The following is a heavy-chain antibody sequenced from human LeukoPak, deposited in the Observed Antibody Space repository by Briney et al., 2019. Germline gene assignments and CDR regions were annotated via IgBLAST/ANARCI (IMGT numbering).Heavy chain of an antibody. V-gene: IGHV3-53*01. J-gene: IGHJ4*02. D-gene: IGHD1-26*01. CDR3: ARGREVGATFDY. CDR1: GSTFSSYT. Sequence: AGGSLRLSCVASGSTFSSYTMSWVRRAPGKGLEWVSVIYSGGSTYYADSVKGRFTISRDNSKNTLYLQMNSLRAEDTAVYYCARGREVGATFDYWGQGTLVTVSS. CDR2: IYSGGST.